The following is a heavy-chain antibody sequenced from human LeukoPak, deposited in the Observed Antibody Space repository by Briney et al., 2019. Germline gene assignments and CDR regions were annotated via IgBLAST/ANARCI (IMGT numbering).Heavy chain of an antibody. D-gene: IGHD1-26*01. V-gene: IGHV3-20*04. CDR3: ARAAAGRLRVGATSPPYYFDY. Sequence: GGSLRLSCAASGFTFDGYGMTWVRQAPGKGLEWVSGINWNGGSTAYADSVKGRFTISRDNAKNSVYLQMNSLRAEDTALYYCARAAAGRLRVGATSPPYYFDYWGQGTLVTVSS. CDR1: GFTFDGYG. CDR2: INWNGGST. J-gene: IGHJ4*02.